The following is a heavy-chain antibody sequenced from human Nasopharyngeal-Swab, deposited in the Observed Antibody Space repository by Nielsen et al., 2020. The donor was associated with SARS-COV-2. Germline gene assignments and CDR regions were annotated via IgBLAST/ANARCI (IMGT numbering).Heavy chain of an antibody. Sequence: SETLSLTCTVSGGSISSSSYYWGWIRQPPGKALEWIGSIYYSGSTYYNPSLKSRVTISVDTSKNQFSLKLSSVTAADTAVYYCARDSSSWLGWFDPWGQGTLVTVSS. CDR2: IYYSGST. J-gene: IGHJ5*02. D-gene: IGHD6-13*01. V-gene: IGHV4-39*07. CDR1: GGSISSSSYY. CDR3: ARDSSSWLGWFDP.